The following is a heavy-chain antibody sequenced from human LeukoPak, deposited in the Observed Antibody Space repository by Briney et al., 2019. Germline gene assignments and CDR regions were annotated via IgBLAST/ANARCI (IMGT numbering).Heavy chain of an antibody. CDR1: GITFSSYG. CDR3: AKDSYYDSSGYYSVFDY. V-gene: IGHV3-30*18. CDR2: ISYDGSNK. D-gene: IGHD3-22*01. Sequence: GGSLRLSCAASGITFSSYGMHWVRQAPGKGLEWVAVISYDGSNKYYADSVKGRFTISRDNSKNTLYLQMNSLRAEDTAVYYCAKDSYYDSSGYYSVFDYWGQGTLVTVSS. J-gene: IGHJ4*02.